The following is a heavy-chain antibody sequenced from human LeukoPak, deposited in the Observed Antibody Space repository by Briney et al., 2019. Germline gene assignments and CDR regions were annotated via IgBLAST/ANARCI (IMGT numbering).Heavy chain of an antibody. V-gene: IGHV3-23*01. CDR3: AKPGAYGSGSYTEN. CDR2: ISGSGGST. Sequence: GGSLRLSCAASGFTFSSYATSWVRQAPGKGLEWVSAISGSGGSTYYADSVKGRFTISRDNSKNTLYLQMNSLRAEDTAVYYCAKPGAYGSGSYTENWGQGTLVTVSS. J-gene: IGHJ4*02. CDR1: GFTFSSYA. D-gene: IGHD3-10*01.